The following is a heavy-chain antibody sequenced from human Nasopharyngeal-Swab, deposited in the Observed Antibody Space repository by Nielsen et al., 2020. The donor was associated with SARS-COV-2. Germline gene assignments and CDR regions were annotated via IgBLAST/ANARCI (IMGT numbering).Heavy chain of an antibody. J-gene: IGHJ6*02. CDR3: ARSSPGGGSCLAPPRYYYGMDV. Sequence: WVRQDPGQGLEWMGRNNPNSGGTNYAQKFQVRVTMTRDTSVSTVYMELVRLRSDDTFVYYCARSSPGGGSCLAPPRYYYGMDVWGQGTTVTVSS. D-gene: IGHD2-15*01. V-gene: IGHV1-2*05. CDR2: NNPNSGGT.